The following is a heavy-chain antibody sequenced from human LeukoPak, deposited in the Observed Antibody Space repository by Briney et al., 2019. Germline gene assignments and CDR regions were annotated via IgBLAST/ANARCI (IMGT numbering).Heavy chain of an antibody. CDR2: ISGSGGTT. CDR1: GFTFRSYA. J-gene: IGHJ4*02. Sequence: GGSLRLSCAASGFTFRSYAMNWVRQAPGKGLEWVSTISGSGGTTYYADSVKGRFTISRDNSKNTLFLQMNSLRAEDTAVYYCAKGDYSTWTVDCWGQGTLVTVSS. D-gene: IGHD6-13*01. V-gene: IGHV3-23*01. CDR3: AKGDYSTWTVDC.